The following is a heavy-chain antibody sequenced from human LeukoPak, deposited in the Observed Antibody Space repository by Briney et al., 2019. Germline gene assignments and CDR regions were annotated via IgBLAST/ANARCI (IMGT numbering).Heavy chain of an antibody. J-gene: IGHJ6*04. CDR2: ISSSSYI. D-gene: IGHD3-10*02. Sequence: PGGSLRLSCAASGFTFSSYSMNWVRQAPGKGLEWVSSISSSSYIYYADSVKGRFTISRDNAENSLYLQMNSLRAEDTAVYYCAELGITMIGGVWGKGTTVTISS. CDR1: GFTFSSYS. V-gene: IGHV3-21*01. CDR3: AELGITMIGGV.